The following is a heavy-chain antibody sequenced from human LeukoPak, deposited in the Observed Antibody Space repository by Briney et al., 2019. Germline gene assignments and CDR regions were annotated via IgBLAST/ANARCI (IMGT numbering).Heavy chain of an antibody. J-gene: IGHJ4*02. CDR2: ISWNSGGI. V-gene: IGHV3-9*01. Sequence: GGSLRLSCAASGFTFSSYGMHWVRQAPGKGLEWVSGISWNSGGIGYADSVKGRFTISRDNAKNSLYLQMNSLRAEDTALYYCAKDRYGSRGYFDYWGQGTLVTVSS. CDR1: GFTFSSYG. D-gene: IGHD3-10*01. CDR3: AKDRYGSRGYFDY.